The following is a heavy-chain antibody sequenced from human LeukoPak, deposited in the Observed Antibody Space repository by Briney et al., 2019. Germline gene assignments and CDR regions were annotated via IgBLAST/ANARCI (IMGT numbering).Heavy chain of an antibody. CDR1: GFTFSSYA. Sequence: GGSLRLSCAASGFTFSSYAMHWVRQAPGKGLEWVAVISYDGSNKYYADSVKGRFTISRDNSKNTLYLQMNSLRAEDTAVYYCAREGVDSRQFDYWGQGTLVTVSS. J-gene: IGHJ4*02. CDR2: ISYDGSNK. CDR3: AREGVDSRQFDY. D-gene: IGHD3-22*01. V-gene: IGHV3-30-3*01.